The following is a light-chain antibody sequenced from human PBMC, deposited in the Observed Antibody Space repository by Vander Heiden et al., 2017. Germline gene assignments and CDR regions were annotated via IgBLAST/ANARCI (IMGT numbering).Light chain of an antibody. V-gene: IGKV1-39*01. CDR2: ATS. Sequence: DVQVTQSPSSLSASVGDLVTLTCRASQTIGIYLNWYLQRPGKAPKLLIYATSNLQSGVPSRFSGSGSGTDFTLTISSLQPEDFGTYYCQQSYITPPITFGQGTRLDI. CDR1: QTIGIY. J-gene: IGKJ5*01. CDR3: QQSYITPPIT.